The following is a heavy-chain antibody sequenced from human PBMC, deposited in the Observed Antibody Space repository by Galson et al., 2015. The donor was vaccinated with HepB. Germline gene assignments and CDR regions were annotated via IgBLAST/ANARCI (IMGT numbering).Heavy chain of an antibody. CDR2: INPNSGGT. V-gene: IGHV1-2*02. J-gene: IGHJ6*02. D-gene: IGHD5-24*01. CDR1: GYTFTGYY. CDR3: ARTSDLKGVRDGYIRSYYGMDV. Sequence: SVKVSCKASGYTFTGYYMHWVRQAPGQGLEWMGWINPNSGGTNYAQKFQGRVTMTRDTSISTAYMELSRLRSDDTAVYYCARTSDLKGVRDGYIRSYYGMDVWGQGTTVTVSS.